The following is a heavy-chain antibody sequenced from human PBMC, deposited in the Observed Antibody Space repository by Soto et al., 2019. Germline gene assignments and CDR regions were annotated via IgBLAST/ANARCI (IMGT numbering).Heavy chain of an antibody. Sequence: GASVKVSCKASGYSFTTSDITWVRQAPGQGLEWMGWISTYNGNTNYAQKLQDRVTLTTDTSTSTAYMELRSLRSDDTAVYYCARRLYGDYDYWGQGTLVTVSS. CDR1: GYSFTTSD. D-gene: IGHD4-17*01. CDR3: ARRLYGDYDY. V-gene: IGHV1-18*01. J-gene: IGHJ4*02. CDR2: ISTYNGNT.